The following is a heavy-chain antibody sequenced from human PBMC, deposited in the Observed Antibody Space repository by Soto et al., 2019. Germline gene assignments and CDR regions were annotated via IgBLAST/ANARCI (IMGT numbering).Heavy chain of an antibody. Sequence: EVQLLESGGGLVQPGGSLRLSCAASGFTFSSYAMTWVRQAAGKGLEWVSTIRARGDSTFYGDSVKGRCTISRDNSDNPVYLQMTSLKAEDTAVSYFAKGGYTTYFEYWAQGTLVTVSS. V-gene: IGHV3-23*01. CDR3: AKGGYTTYFEY. CDR2: IRARGDST. J-gene: IGHJ4*02. CDR1: GFTFSSYA. D-gene: IGHD5-18*01.